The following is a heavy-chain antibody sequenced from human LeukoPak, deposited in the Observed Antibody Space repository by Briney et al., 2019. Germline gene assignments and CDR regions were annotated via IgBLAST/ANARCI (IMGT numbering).Heavy chain of an antibody. Sequence: GGSLRLSCAVSGLTFNNYAMSWVRQAPGKGLEWVSAISKSGDHTYYAASAKGRFTIYRDNSKNTQYLQMNSLRAEDTAVYYCATSWGPDTSAFRWGRDGMDVWGQGTTVIVSS. CDR1: GLTFNNYA. V-gene: IGHV3-23*01. CDR2: ISKSGDHT. J-gene: IGHJ6*02. D-gene: IGHD3-16*01. CDR3: ATSWGPDTSAFRWGRDGMDV.